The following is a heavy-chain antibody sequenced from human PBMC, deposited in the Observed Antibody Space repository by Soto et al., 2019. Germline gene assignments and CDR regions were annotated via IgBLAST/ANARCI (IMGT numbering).Heavy chain of an antibody. J-gene: IGHJ4*02. Sequence: AALKVSCTASGYTFTTYEINWVRQATGQGLEWMGRMNPNDGNTGYAQKFKGRVTVTRNTSVTTAYMELSGLRSDDTAVYYCARGPRESGEWLLFDYWGQGALVTVSS. CDR1: GYTFTTYE. D-gene: IGHD3-3*01. V-gene: IGHV1-8*01. CDR3: ARGPRESGEWLLFDY. CDR2: MNPNDGNT.